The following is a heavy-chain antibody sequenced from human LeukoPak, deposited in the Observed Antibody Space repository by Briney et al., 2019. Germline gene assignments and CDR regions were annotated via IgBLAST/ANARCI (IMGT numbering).Heavy chain of an antibody. D-gene: IGHD2-2*01. CDR2: IYPGDSDT. V-gene: IGHV5-51*01. CDR1: GYSFTSYW. Sequence: PGGSLRLSCKGSGYSFTSYWIGWVRQMPGKGLEWMGIIYPGDSDTRYSPSFQGQVTISADKSISTAYLQWSSLKASDTAMYYCARQELGYCSSTSCDHAFDIWGQGTTVTVSS. CDR3: ARQELGYCSSTSCDHAFDI. J-gene: IGHJ3*02.